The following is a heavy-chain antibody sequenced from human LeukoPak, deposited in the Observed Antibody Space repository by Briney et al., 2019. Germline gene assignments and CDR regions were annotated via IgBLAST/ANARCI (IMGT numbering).Heavy chain of an antibody. Sequence: ASVKVSCKVSGYTLTELSMDWVRQAPGKGLEWMGGFDPEDGETIYAQKFQGRVTMTEDTSTDTAYMVLSSLRSEDTAVYYCATKSITTVRGVIITRYYWYYWGQGTLVTVPS. D-gene: IGHD3-10*01. CDR3: ATKSITTVRGVIITRYYWYY. CDR1: GYTLTELS. V-gene: IGHV1-24*01. J-gene: IGHJ4*02. CDR2: FDPEDGET.